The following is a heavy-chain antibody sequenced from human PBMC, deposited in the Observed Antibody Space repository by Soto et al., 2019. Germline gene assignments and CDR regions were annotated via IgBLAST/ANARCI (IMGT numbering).Heavy chain of an antibody. CDR1: GFTFSSYA. V-gene: IGHV3-30-3*01. CDR3: ARVDSSSWYVLGY. D-gene: IGHD6-13*01. CDR2: ISYDGSNK. Sequence: PGGSLRLSCAASGFTFSSYAMHWVRQAPGKGLEWVAVISYDGSNKYYADSVKGRFTISRDNSKNTLYLQMNSLRAEDTAVYYCARVDSSSWYVLGYWGQGTLVTVSS. J-gene: IGHJ4*02.